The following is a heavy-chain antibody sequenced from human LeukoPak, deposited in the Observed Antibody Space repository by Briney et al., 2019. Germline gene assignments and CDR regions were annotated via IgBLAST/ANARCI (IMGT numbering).Heavy chain of an antibody. J-gene: IGHJ5*02. Sequence: SETLPLTCAVYGGSFSGYYWSWIRQPPGKGLEWIGEINHSGSTNYNPSLKSRVTISVDTSKNQFSLKLSSVTAADTAVYYCARGRYYYGSRKDWFDPWGQGTLVTVSS. V-gene: IGHV4-34*01. CDR2: INHSGST. CDR1: GGSFSGYY. D-gene: IGHD3-10*01. CDR3: ARGRYYYGSRKDWFDP.